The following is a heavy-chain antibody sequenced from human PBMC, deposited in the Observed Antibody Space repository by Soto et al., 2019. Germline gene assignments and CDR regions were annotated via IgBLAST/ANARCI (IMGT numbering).Heavy chain of an antibody. CDR1: GYTFTSYG. D-gene: IGHD1-7*01. V-gene: IGHV1-18*01. J-gene: IGHJ6*03. CDR2: ISAYNGNT. Sequence: GASVKVSCKASGYTFTSYGISWVRQAPGQGLEWKGWISAYNGNTNYAQKLQGRVTMTTDTSTSTAYMELRSLRSDDTAVYYCARDMGSTGTTNYYYYYMDVWGKGTTVTVSS. CDR3: ARDMGSTGTTNYYYYYMDV.